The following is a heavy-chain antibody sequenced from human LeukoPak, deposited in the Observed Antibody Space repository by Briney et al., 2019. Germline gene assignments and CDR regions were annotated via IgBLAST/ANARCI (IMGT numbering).Heavy chain of an antibody. CDR1: EFTFSSYR. D-gene: IGHD3-9*01. CDR2: ISSSSSYI. V-gene: IGHV3-21*04. J-gene: IGHJ3*02. Sequence: PGGSLRLSCAASEFTFSSYRMSWVRQAPGRGLEWVSSISSSSSYIYYADSVKGRFTISRDNAKNSLYLQMNSLRAEDTAVYYCARVSRYFDWGGDAFDIWGQGTMVTVSS. CDR3: ARVSRYFDWGGDAFDI.